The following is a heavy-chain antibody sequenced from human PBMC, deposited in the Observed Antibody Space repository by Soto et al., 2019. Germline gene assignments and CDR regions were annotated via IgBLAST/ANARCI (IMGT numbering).Heavy chain of an antibody. V-gene: IGHV3-11*01. D-gene: IGHD4-4*01. CDR3: ARDPDTSSKIDL. CDR1: GFTFSRHY. J-gene: IGHJ5*02. Sequence: GGSLRLSCTASGFTFSRHYMSWVRRAPGKGLEWVAYIDSSGGALYYSDSVRGRFTISRDNTKNSLFLQMDSLTLDDTAVYYCARDPDTSSKIDLWGQGTLVTVSS. CDR2: IDSSGGAL.